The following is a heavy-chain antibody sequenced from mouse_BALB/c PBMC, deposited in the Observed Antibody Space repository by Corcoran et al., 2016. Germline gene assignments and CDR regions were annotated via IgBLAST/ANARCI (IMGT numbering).Heavy chain of an antibody. Sequence: EVQLQQSGAELVKPGASVKLSCTASGFNIKDTYMHWVKQRPEQGLEWIGRIDPANGNTKYDPKFQGKATITADTSSNTAYLQLSSLTSEDTAVYYCARSGGNYDYAMDYWGQGTSVTVSP. J-gene: IGHJ4*01. D-gene: IGHD2-1*01. CDR3: ARSGGNYDYAMDY. CDR1: GFNIKDTY. V-gene: IGHV14-3*02. CDR2: IDPANGNT.